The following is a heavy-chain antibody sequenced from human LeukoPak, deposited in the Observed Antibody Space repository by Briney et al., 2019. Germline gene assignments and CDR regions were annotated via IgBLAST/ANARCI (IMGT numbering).Heavy chain of an antibody. D-gene: IGHD1-26*01. CDR1: GFTFSSYG. Sequence: GGSLRLSCAASGFTFSSYGMHWVRQAPGKGLEWVAVIWYDGSNKYYADSVKGRFTISRDNSKNTLFLQMNSLRAEDTAVYYCAKDGDGGSYYVLFDYWGQGALVTVSS. CDR2: IWYDGSNK. CDR3: AKDGDGGSYYVLFDY. V-gene: IGHV3-33*06. J-gene: IGHJ4*02.